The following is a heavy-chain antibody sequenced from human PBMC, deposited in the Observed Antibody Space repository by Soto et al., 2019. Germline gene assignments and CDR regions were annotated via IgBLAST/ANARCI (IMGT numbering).Heavy chain of an antibody. V-gene: IGHV1-69*01. D-gene: IGHD3-10*01. Sequence: QVQLVQSGAEVKKPGSSVKVSCKASGGTFSSYAISWVRRAPGQGLEWMGGIIPIFGTANYAQKFQGRVTITADESTSTAYMELSSLRSEDTAVYYCARAISGYYYGSGSYYFDYWGQGTLVTVSS. CDR1: GGTFSSYA. CDR3: ARAISGYYYGSGSYYFDY. J-gene: IGHJ4*02. CDR2: IIPIFGTA.